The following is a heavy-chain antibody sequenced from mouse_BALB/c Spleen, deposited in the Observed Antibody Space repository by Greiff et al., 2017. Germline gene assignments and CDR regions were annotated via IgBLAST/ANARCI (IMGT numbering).Heavy chain of an antibody. CDR3: ARGNFNPWFAD. J-gene: IGHJ3*01. CDR2: ISSGSSTI. D-gene: IGHD6-1*01. Sequence: EVQLVESGGGLVQPGGSRKLSCAASGFTFSSFGMHWVRQAPEKGLEWVAYISSGSSTIYYADTVKGRFTISRDNPKNTLFLQMTSLRSEDTAMYYCARGNFNPWFADWGQGTLVTVSA. CDR1: GFTFSSFG. V-gene: IGHV5-17*02.